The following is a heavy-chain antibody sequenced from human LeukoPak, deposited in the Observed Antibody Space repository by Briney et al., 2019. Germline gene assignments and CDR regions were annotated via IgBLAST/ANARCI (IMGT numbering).Heavy chain of an antibody. J-gene: IGHJ3*01. Sequence: GGSLRLSCAAYGFTFSTYAMSSVRQAPGKVLEWVSAVSDSGGRTYDADSVKGRVTISIDNSKNSLHLQINSLRAEDTAVYYCATGPTKDAFDLWGQGTRVTVSS. CDR1: GFTFSTYA. CDR3: ATGPTKDAFDL. CDR2: VSDSGGRT. D-gene: IGHD2-8*01. V-gene: IGHV3-23*01.